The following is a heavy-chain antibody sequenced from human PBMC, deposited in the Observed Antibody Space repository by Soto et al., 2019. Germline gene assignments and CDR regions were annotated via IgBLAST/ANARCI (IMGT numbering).Heavy chain of an antibody. CDR3: ARGRAARPRGCNY. D-gene: IGHD6-6*01. CDR1: GFTFENYA. Sequence: GGSLRLSCEVSGFTFENYAMNWVRRAPGKGLEWVSSISSSSSYIYYADSVKGRFTISRDNAKNSLYLQMNSLRAEDTAVYYCARGRAARPRGCNYWGQGTLVTVSS. V-gene: IGHV3-21*01. CDR2: ISSSSSYI. J-gene: IGHJ4*02.